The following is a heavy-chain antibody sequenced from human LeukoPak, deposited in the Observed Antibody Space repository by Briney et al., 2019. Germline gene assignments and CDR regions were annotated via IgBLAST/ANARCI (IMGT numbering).Heavy chain of an antibody. CDR1: GFTFSSYA. J-gene: IGHJ4*02. V-gene: IGHV3-30*04. Sequence: GGSLRLSCAASGFTFSSYAMHWVRQAPGKGLEWVAVISYDGSNKYYADSVKGRFTISRDNSKNTLYLQMNSLRAEDTAVYYCARGTTTVTTRSYGGFDYWGQGTLVTVSS. CDR2: ISYDGSNK. D-gene: IGHD4-17*01. CDR3: ARGTTTVTTRSYGGFDY.